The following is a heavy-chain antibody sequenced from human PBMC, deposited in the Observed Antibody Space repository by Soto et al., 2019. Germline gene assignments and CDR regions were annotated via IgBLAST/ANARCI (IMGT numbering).Heavy chain of an antibody. Sequence: GGSLRLSCAASGFTFSSYGMHWVRQAPGKRLEWVAVIWYDGSNKYYADSVKGRFTMSRDNSKNTLYLQMNSLRAEDTAVYYCERGPRVVPAATTRAKYYYNIDVWGQGTAVTSP. V-gene: IGHV3-33*01. D-gene: IGHD2-2*01. CDR1: GFTFSSYG. CDR2: IWYDGSNK. CDR3: ERGPRVVPAATTRAKYYYNIDV. J-gene: IGHJ6*02.